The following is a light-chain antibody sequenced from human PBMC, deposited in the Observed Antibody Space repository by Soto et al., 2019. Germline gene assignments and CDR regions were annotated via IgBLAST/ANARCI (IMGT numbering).Light chain of an antibody. J-gene: IGLJ3*02. CDR2: DNS. CDR1: SSNIGAGYG. CDR3: QSYDSSLSGWV. Sequence: QSVLTQPPSVSGAPGQRVTISCTGSSSNIGAGYGVHWYQQLPGTAPKLLIYDNSNRPSGVPHRFSGSKSGTSASLAITGLQAEDEADYYCQSYDSSLSGWVFGGGTELTVL. V-gene: IGLV1-40*01.